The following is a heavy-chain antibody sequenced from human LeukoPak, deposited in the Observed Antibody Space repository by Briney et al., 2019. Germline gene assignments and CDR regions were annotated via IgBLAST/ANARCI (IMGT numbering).Heavy chain of an antibody. CDR1: GGSFSGYY. Sequence: PSETLSLTCAVYGGSFSGYYWSWIRQPPGKGLEWIGEINHSGSTNYNPSLKSRVTISVDTSKNQFSLKQSSVTAADTAVYYCARGSSGYYGMDVWGQGTTVTVSS. CDR2: INHSGST. CDR3: ARGSSGYYGMDV. J-gene: IGHJ6*02. D-gene: IGHD3-22*01. V-gene: IGHV4-34*01.